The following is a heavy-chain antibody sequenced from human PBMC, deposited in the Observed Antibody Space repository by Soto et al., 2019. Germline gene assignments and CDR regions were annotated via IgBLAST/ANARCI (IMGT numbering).Heavy chain of an antibody. CDR1: GFTFSSDG. Sequence: PGGSLRLSCAASGFTFSSDGMHWVRQAPGRGLEWVAVISYDGSNKYYADSVKGRFTISRDNSKNTLYLQMNSLRAEDTAVYYCAKDVIVVVVAATDGMDGWGQGTTVTVSS. J-gene: IGHJ6*02. D-gene: IGHD2-15*01. V-gene: IGHV3-30*18. CDR2: ISYDGSNK. CDR3: AKDVIVVVVAATDGMDG.